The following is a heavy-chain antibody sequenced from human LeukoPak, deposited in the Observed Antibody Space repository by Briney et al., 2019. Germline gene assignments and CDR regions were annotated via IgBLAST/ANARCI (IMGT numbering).Heavy chain of an antibody. D-gene: IGHD3-10*01. CDR2: IYYSGST. CDR3: AALPEYGEDY. CDR1: GGSISSYY. J-gene: IGHJ4*02. V-gene: IGHV4-59*08. Sequence: SEPLSLTCTVSGGSISSYYWSWIRQPPGKGLEWIGYIYYSGSTNYNPSLKSRVTISVDTSKNQFSLKLSSVTAADTAVYYCAALPEYGEDYWGQGTLVTVSS.